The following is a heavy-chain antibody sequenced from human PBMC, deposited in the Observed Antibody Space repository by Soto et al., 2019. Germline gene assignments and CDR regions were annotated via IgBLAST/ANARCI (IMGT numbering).Heavy chain of an antibody. J-gene: IGHJ5*02. D-gene: IGHD6-13*01. V-gene: IGHV3-21*01. CDR3: ATNPLGYSSSPGVDP. CDR2: ISSSSSYI. CDR1: GFTFSSYS. Sequence: GVLRLSCAASGFTFSSYSMNWVRQAPGKGLEWVSSISSSSSYIYYADSVKGRFTISRDNAKNSLYLQMNSLRAEDTAVYYCATNPLGYSSSPGVDPWGQGTLVTVSS.